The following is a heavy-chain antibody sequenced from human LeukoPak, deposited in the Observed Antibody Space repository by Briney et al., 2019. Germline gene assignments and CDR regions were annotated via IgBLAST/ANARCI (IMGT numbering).Heavy chain of an antibody. CDR3: AKTSIVVVPAAIPH. CDR1: GFTFSSYG. D-gene: IGHD2-2*01. CDR2: ISYDGSNK. Sequence: GGSLRLSCAASGFTFSSYGMHWVRQAPGKGLEWVAVISYDGSNKYYADSVKGRFTISRDNSKNTLYLQMNSLRAEDTAVYYCAKTSIVVVPAAIPHWGQGPWSPSPQ. J-gene: IGHJ1*01. V-gene: IGHV3-30*18.